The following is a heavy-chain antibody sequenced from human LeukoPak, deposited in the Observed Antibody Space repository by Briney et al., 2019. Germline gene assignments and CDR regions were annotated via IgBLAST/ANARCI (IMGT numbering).Heavy chain of an antibody. V-gene: IGHV3-30*04. CDR1: GFTFSSYA. Sequence: GGSLRLSCAASGFTFSSYAMHWVRQAPGKGLEWVAVISFDGSNKYYADSVKGRFTISRDNAKSSLYLEMNSLRAEDTAVYYCARDGAAAAGRYFDYWGQGSLVTVSS. J-gene: IGHJ4*02. D-gene: IGHD6-13*01. CDR2: ISFDGSNK. CDR3: ARDGAAAAGRYFDY.